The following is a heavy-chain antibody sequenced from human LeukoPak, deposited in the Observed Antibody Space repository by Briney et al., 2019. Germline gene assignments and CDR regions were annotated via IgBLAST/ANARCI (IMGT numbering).Heavy chain of an antibody. CDR3: ARVTGFLEWLLAGSFDY. CDR2: IYHSGST. J-gene: IGHJ4*02. CDR1: GGSISSGGYY. D-gene: IGHD3-3*01. Sequence: SETLSLTCTVSGGSISSGGYYWSWIRQPPGKGLEWIWYIYHSGSTYYNPSLKSRVTISVDTSKNQFSLKLSSVTAADTAVYYCARVTGFLEWLLAGSFDYWGQGTLVTVSS. V-gene: IGHV4-30-2*05.